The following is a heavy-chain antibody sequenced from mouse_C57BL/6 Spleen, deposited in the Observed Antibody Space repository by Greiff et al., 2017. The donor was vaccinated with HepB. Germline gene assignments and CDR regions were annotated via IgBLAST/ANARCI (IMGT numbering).Heavy chain of an antibody. CDR1: GFTFSDYG. J-gene: IGHJ2*01. CDR2: ISSGSSTI. CDR3: ASITTVVNY. D-gene: IGHD1-1*01. V-gene: IGHV5-17*01. Sequence: VQLKQSGGGLVKPGGSLKLSCAASGFTFSDYGMHWVRQAPEKGLEWVAYISSGSSTIYYADTVKGRFTISRDNAKNTLFLQMTSLRSEDTAMYYCASITTVVNYWGKGTTLTVSS.